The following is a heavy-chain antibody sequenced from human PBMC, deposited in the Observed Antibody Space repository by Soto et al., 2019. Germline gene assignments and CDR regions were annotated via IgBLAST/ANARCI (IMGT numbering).Heavy chain of an antibody. CDR2: ISWNSVSI. V-gene: IGHV3-9*01. Sequence: EVQLVESGGGLVQPGRSLRLSCAASGFTFDDYAMHWVRQGPGKGLEWVSGISWNSVSIGYADSVKGRFTMSRDNAKNSLYLQMNSLRAEDTALYYCAKVGGGYLLRGYFAYWGQGTLVTVSS. J-gene: IGHJ4*02. CDR3: AKVGGGYLLRGYFAY. D-gene: IGHD2-8*01. CDR1: GFTFDDYA.